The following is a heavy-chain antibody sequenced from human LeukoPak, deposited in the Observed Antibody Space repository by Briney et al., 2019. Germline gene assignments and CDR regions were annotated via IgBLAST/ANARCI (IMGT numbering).Heavy chain of an antibody. Sequence: ASVKVSCKASGCTFTSYDINWVRQATGQGLEWMGWMNPNSGNTGYAQKFQGRVTMTRNTSISTAYMELSSLRSEDTAVYYCASSHARDSYYYYYGMDVWGQGTTVTVSS. D-gene: IGHD3/OR15-3a*01. CDR1: GCTFTSYD. J-gene: IGHJ6*02. V-gene: IGHV1-8*01. CDR3: ASSHARDSYYYYYGMDV. CDR2: MNPNSGNT.